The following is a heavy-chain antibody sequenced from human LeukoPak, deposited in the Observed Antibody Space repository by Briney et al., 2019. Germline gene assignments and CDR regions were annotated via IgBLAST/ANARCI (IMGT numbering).Heavy chain of an antibody. Sequence: SETLSLTCTVSGGSISSYYWSWIRQPPGKGLEWIGYIYYSGSTNYNPSLKSRVTMSVDTSKNQFSLKLTSVTAADTAVYCCARSEYSYGTGNYFDYWGQGTLVTVSS. D-gene: IGHD5-18*01. V-gene: IGHV4-59*08. J-gene: IGHJ4*02. CDR1: GGSISSYY. CDR2: IYYSGST. CDR3: ARSEYSYGTGNYFDY.